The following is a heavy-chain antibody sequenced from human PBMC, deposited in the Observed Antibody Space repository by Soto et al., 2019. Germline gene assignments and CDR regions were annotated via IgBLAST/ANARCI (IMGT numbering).Heavy chain of an antibody. CDR1: GYTFTSYG. D-gene: IGHD6-13*01. Sequence: ASVKVSCKASGYTFTSYGISWVRQAPGQGLEWMGWISAYNGNTNYAQKLQGRVTMTTDTSTSTAYMELRSLRSDDTAVYYCARVPIAAAGTSHAFDIWGQGTMVTVSS. V-gene: IGHV1-18*01. J-gene: IGHJ3*02. CDR2: ISAYNGNT. CDR3: ARVPIAAAGTSHAFDI.